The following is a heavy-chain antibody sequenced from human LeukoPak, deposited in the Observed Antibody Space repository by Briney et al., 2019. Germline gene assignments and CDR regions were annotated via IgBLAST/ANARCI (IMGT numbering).Heavy chain of an antibody. Sequence: PGGSLRLSCAASGFTFSSYAMRWVRQAPGKGLEWVSGISGSGGSTYYADSVKGRFTIARDNSKNTLYLQMNSLRAEDTAVYYCARDSIGFFDYWGQGTLVTVSS. J-gene: IGHJ4*02. V-gene: IGHV3-23*01. CDR3: ARDSIGFFDY. D-gene: IGHD3-16*02. CDR1: GFTFSSYA. CDR2: ISGSGGST.